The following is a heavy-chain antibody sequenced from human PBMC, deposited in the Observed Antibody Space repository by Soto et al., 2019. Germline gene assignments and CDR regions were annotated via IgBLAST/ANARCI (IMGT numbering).Heavy chain of an antibody. CDR1: GFTFSSYA. CDR3: AKRRGAGGHFDY. Sequence: DVQLLESGGGLVQPEGSLRLSCAASGFTFSSYAMGWVRQGPGKGLEWVAVVSIGGSTHYADSVRGRLTISRDNSKNTLSLQMTSLTAEDTAVYFCAKRRGAGGHFDYWGQGALVTVSS. CDR2: VSIGGST. J-gene: IGHJ4*02. V-gene: IGHV3-23*01. D-gene: IGHD2-15*01.